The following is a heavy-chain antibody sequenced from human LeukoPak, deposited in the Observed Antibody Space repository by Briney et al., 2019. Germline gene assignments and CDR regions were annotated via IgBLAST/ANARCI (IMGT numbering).Heavy chain of an antibody. CDR2: ISGSGGST. V-gene: IGHV3-23*01. Sequence: GGSLRLSCAASGFTFSSYAMSWVRQAPGKGLEWVSAISGSGGSTYYADSVKGRFTISRDNSKNTLYLQMNSLRAEDTALYYCAKVDVGGWFNYWGQGTLVTVSS. D-gene: IGHD6-19*01. CDR3: AKVDVGGWFNY. J-gene: IGHJ4*02. CDR1: GFTFSSYA.